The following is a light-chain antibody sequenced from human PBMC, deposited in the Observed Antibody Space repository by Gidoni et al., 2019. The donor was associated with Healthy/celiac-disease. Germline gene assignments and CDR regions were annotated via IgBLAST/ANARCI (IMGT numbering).Light chain of an antibody. CDR3: QQYGSSPPELT. Sequence: ELVLPQSPVTLSLSPGERATLSCRASQSVSSSYLAWYQQKPGQAPRLLIYGASSRATGSPDRFSGSGSGTDFTLTISRLEPEDFAVYYCQQYGSSPPELTFGGGTKVEIK. V-gene: IGKV3-20*01. CDR1: QSVSSSY. CDR2: GAS. J-gene: IGKJ4*01.